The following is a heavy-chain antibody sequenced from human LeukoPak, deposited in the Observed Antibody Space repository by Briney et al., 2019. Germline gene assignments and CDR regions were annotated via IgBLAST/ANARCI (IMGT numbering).Heavy chain of an antibody. V-gene: IGHV4-34*01. Sequence: RSSETLSLTCAVYGGSFSGYYWSWIRQPPGKGLEWIGEINHSGSTNYNPSLKSRVTISVDTSKNQFSLKLSSVTAADTAVYYCARGGIAARPYYYGMDVWGQGTTVTISS. J-gene: IGHJ6*02. CDR1: GGSFSGYY. D-gene: IGHD6-6*01. CDR2: INHSGST. CDR3: ARGGIAARPYYYGMDV.